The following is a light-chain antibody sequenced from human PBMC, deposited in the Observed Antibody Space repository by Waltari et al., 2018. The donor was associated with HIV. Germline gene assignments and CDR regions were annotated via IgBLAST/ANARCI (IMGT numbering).Light chain of an antibody. J-gene: IGKJ1*01. CDR3: QQYYSFPWT. CDR1: QGISNY. Sequence: VIWMTQSPPLISASAGDRVTISCRLNQGISNYLVWFQQKPGKAPELILYAASTLQSGVSSRFSGSGSGTDFTLTINNLQSEEFATYYCQQYYSFPWTFGQGTRVEIK. V-gene: IGKV1D-8*01. CDR2: AAS.